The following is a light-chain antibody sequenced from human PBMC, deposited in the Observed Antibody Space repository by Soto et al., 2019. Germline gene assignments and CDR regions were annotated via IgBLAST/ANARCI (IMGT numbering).Light chain of an antibody. J-gene: IGKJ1*01. Sequence: EIVLTQSPGTLSLSPGERATPSCRASQSVSSSYLAWYQQRPGQAPRLLIYGTSSRATAIPDRFSGSGSGTDFTLTISRLEPEDFAVYYCQQYGSSSWTFGQGNKV. CDR2: GTS. V-gene: IGKV3-20*01. CDR1: QSVSSSY. CDR3: QQYGSSSWT.